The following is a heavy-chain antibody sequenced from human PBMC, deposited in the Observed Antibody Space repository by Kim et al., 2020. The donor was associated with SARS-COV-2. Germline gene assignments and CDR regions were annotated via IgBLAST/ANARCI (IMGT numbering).Heavy chain of an antibody. CDR2: ISTYNDDT. D-gene: IGHD2-8*01. V-gene: IGHV1-18*01. CDR1: GYTFTTYG. Sequence: ASVKVSCKPSGYTFTTYGIAWVRQDPGQGPEWRGWISTYNDDTNYAQNLQDRVTVTKDTSTGTAYMELRSLRSDDTAVYYCLRDGCANGIYWLGYWGPGTLVTV. CDR3: LRDGCANGIYWLGY. J-gene: IGHJ4*02.